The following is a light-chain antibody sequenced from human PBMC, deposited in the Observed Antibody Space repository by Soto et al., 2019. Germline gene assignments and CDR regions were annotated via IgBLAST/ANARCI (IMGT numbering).Light chain of an antibody. V-gene: IGLV2-14*01. J-gene: IGLJ2*01. CDR2: EVS. CDR1: SSDVGGYNY. CDR3: STYTSISTVV. Sequence: QSVLTQPASVSGSPGQSITISCTGTSSDVGGYNYVSWYQQHPGKAPKLMIYEVSNRPSEVSNRFSGSKSGNTSSLTISGLQAEDEADFYCSTYTSISTVVFGGGTKLTVL.